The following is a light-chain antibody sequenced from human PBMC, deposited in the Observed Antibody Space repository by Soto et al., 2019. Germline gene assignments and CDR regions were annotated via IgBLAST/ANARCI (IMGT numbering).Light chain of an antibody. CDR3: QQRSNWPYT. CDR2: DAS. Sequence: EIVLTQSPATLSLSPGERATLSCRASQSVSNYLAWYQQKFGQAPRLLIYDASNRATGIPARFSGSGSGTDFTPTISSLEPEDFAVYYCQQRSNWPYTFGQGTKLEIK. V-gene: IGKV3-11*01. J-gene: IGKJ2*01. CDR1: QSVSNY.